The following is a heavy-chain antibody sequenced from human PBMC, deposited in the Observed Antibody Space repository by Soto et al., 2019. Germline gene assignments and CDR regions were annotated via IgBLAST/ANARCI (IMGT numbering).Heavy chain of an antibody. J-gene: IGHJ1*01. Sequence: QLQLQESGPGLVKPSETLSLTCTVSGGSISSSSYYWGWIRQPPGKGLEWIGSIYYSGSTYYNPSLKSRVTISVDTSKNQFSLKLSSVTAADTAVYYCAIGDPLRLGELSFLAEYFQHWGQGTLVTVSS. CDR2: IYYSGST. V-gene: IGHV4-39*01. CDR3: AIGDPLRLGELSFLAEYFQH. CDR1: GGSISSSSYY. D-gene: IGHD3-16*02.